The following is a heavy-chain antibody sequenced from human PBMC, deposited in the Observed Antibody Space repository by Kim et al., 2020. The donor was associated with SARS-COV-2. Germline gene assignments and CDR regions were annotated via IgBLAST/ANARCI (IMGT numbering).Heavy chain of an antibody. J-gene: IGHJ4*02. D-gene: IGHD6-13*01. CDR3: AKDLLAAAGALDY. Sequence: YADSVKGRFTISRDNSKNTLYPQMNSLRAEDTAVYYCAKDLLAAAGALDYWGQGTLVTVSS. V-gene: IGHV3-30*02.